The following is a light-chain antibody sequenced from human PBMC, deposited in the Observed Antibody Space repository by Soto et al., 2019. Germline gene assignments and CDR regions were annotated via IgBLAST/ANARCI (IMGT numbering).Light chain of an antibody. J-gene: IGKJ2*01. CDR3: QQYIEYST. CDR2: GAS. V-gene: IGKV1-5*01. Sequence: DIHLTQSPSSMSASLGDRVTITCRASESVGASLAWYQQKAGKAPKLLIHGASTADSDVPIRFSGSGSGTEFTLTISSLQPGDVGTYFCQQYIEYSTFGQGTRLEI. CDR1: ESVGAS.